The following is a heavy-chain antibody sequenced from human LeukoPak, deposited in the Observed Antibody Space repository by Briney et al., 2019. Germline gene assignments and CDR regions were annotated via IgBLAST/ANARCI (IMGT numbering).Heavy chain of an antibody. CDR1: GGTLSSYA. CDR2: IIPIFGTA. Sequence: GASVKVSCKASGGTLSSYAISWVRQAPGQGLEWMGGIIPIFGTANYAQKFQGRVTITTDESTSTAYMELSSLRSEDTAAYYCARSRMNYYDSSRRRLAFDIWGQGAMVTVSS. J-gene: IGHJ3*02. CDR3: ARSRMNYYDSSRRRLAFDI. D-gene: IGHD3-22*01. V-gene: IGHV1-69*05.